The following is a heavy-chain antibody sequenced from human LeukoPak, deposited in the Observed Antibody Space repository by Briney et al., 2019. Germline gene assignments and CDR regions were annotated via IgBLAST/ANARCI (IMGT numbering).Heavy chain of an antibody. CDR1: GGSISSYY. J-gene: IGHJ4*02. Sequence: SETLSLTCTVSGGSISSYYWSWIRQPPGKGLEWIGYIYYSGSTNYNPSLKSRVTISVDTPKNQFSLKLSSVTAADTAVYYCARQDYDILTGYYSRSYFDYWGQGTLVTVSS. V-gene: IGHV4-59*08. D-gene: IGHD3-9*01. CDR3: ARQDYDILTGYYSRSYFDY. CDR2: IYYSGST.